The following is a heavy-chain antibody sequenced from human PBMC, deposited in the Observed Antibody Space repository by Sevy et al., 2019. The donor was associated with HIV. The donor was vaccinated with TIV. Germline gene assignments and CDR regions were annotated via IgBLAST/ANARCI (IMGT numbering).Heavy chain of an antibody. J-gene: IGHJ4*02. CDR1: GFTFSIYA. CDR2: LSGRGEYT. CDR3: AKDSGANYPWYFDY. Sequence: GGSLRLSCAASGFTFSIYAMNWVRQAPGKGLEWVEVLSGRGEYTFYADSVKGRFTISRDNSKNTVYLQMNSLRVEDTAVYYCAKDSGANYPWYFDYWGQGTLVTVSS. V-gene: IGHV3-23*01. D-gene: IGHD6-13*01.